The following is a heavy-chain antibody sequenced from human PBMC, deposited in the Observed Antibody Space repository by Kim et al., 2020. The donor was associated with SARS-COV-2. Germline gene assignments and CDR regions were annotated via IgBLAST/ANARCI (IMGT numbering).Heavy chain of an antibody. CDR3: AVRGSRGYSGYDLFDY. V-gene: IGHV4-4*02. J-gene: IGHJ4*02. D-gene: IGHD5-12*01. Sequence: SETLSLTCAVSGGSISSSNWWSWVRQPPGKGLEWIGEIYHSGSTNYNPSIKSRVTISVDKSKNQFSLKLSSVTAADTAVYYCAVRGSRGYSGYDLFDYWGQGTLVTVSS. CDR1: GGSISSSNW. CDR2: IYHSGST.